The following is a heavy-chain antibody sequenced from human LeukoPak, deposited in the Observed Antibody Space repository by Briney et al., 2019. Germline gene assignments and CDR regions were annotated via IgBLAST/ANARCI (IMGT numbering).Heavy chain of an antibody. CDR2: IYSGGST. Sequence: GGSLRLSCAASGFTVSSNYMNWVRQAPGKGLGWVSVIYSGGSTYYADSVKGRFTISRDNSKNTLYLQMSSLRAEDTAVYYCARDLYYYDSSGHRRSHYGMDVWGQGTTVTVSS. D-gene: IGHD3-22*01. J-gene: IGHJ6*02. CDR3: ARDLYYYDSSGHRRSHYGMDV. CDR1: GFTVSSNY. V-gene: IGHV3-66*01.